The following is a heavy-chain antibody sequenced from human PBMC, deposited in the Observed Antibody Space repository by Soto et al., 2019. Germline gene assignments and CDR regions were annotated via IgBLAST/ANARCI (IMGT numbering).Heavy chain of an antibody. Sequence: GASVNVSCKSSGYTFTSYSMHWVRQAPGQRLEWMGWINAGNGNTKYSQKFQGRVTITRDTSASTAYMELSSLRSEDTAVYYCARSGGPPYDFWSGYSVYYYYGMDVWGQGTTVT. V-gene: IGHV1-3*01. CDR3: ARSGGPPYDFWSGYSVYYYYGMDV. J-gene: IGHJ6*02. D-gene: IGHD3-3*01. CDR2: INAGNGNT. CDR1: GYTFTSYS.